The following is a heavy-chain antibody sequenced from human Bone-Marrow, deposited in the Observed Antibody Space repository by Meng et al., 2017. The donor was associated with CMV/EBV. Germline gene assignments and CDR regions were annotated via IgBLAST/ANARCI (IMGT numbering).Heavy chain of an antibody. J-gene: IGHJ6*02. V-gene: IGHV4-34*01. CDR3: ARRRSTVTGYTELEAPYGMDV. Sequence: SETLSLTCAVYGGSFSGYYWSWIRQPPGKGLEWIGEINHSGSTNYNPSLKSRVTISVDTSKNQFSLKLSSVTAADTAVYYCARRRSTVTGYTELEAPYGMDVWGQGTTVTVYS. D-gene: IGHD4-11*01. CDR1: GGSFSGYY. CDR2: INHSGST.